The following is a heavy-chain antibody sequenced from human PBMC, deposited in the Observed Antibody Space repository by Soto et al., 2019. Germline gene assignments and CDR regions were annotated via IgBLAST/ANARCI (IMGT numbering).Heavy chain of an antibody. Sequence: PSETLSLTCTVSGGSISSGGYYWSWIRQHPGKGLEWIGYIYYSGSTYYNPSLKSRVTISVDTSKNQFSLKLSSVTAADTAVYYCARRRGGSYSWSFDYWRQGTLVTVSS. J-gene: IGHJ4*02. D-gene: IGHD1-26*01. CDR2: IYYSGST. CDR3: ARRRGGSYSWSFDY. CDR1: GGSISSGGYY. V-gene: IGHV4-31*03.